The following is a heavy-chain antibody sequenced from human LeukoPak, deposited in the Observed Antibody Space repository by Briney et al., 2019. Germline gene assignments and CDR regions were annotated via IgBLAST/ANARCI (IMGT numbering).Heavy chain of an antibody. CDR3: AREPMYYYDSSGYGGIDY. CDR2: ISSSGSTI. Sequence: GGSLRLSCAASGFTFSDYYMSWIRQAPGKGLEWVSYISSSGSTIYYADSVKGRFTISRDNAKNSLYLQMNSLRAEDTAVYYCAREPMYYYDSSGYGGIDYWGQGTLVTVSS. D-gene: IGHD3-22*01. V-gene: IGHV3-11*01. CDR1: GFTFSDYY. J-gene: IGHJ4*02.